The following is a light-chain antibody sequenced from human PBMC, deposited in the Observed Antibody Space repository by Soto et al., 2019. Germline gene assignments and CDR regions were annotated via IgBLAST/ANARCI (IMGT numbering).Light chain of an antibody. CDR2: DVS. CDR1: SSDVGGYNY. Sequence: QAALTQPASVSGSPGQSITISCTGTSSDVGGYNYVSWYQQHPGKAPKLMIYDVSNRPSGVSNRFAGSKSGNTASLTISGLQAEDEADYNCSSYTSSSTRDFGTGPKLT. V-gene: IGLV2-14*01. CDR3: SSYTSSSTRD. J-gene: IGLJ1*01.